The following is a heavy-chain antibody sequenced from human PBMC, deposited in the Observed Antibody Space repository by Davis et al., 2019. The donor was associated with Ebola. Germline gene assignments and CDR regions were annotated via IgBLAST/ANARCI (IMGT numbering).Heavy chain of an antibody. CDR1: GYTFTGYY. D-gene: IGHD1-26*01. J-gene: IGHJ4*02. CDR2: INPNSGGT. Sequence: ASVKVSCKASGYTFTGYYMHWVRQAPGQGLEWMGWINPNSGGTNYAQKFQGRVTMTTDTSTSTAYMELRSLRSDDTAVYYCARDSLVGATAYWGQGTLVTVSS. CDR3: ARDSLVGATAY. V-gene: IGHV1-2*02.